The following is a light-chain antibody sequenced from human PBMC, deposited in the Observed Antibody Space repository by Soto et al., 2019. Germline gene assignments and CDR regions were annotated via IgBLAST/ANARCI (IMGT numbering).Light chain of an antibody. Sequence: QSALTQPASVSGSPGQSITISCTGTSSDVGGYNYVSWYQQHPGKAPKLMIYDVSNRPSGVFNRFSGSKSGNTASLTISGLQAEDEADYYCSSYTSSSTLLYVFVTGTKLTVL. CDR1: SSDVGGYNY. J-gene: IGLJ1*01. V-gene: IGLV2-14*01. CDR3: SSYTSSSTLLYV. CDR2: DVS.